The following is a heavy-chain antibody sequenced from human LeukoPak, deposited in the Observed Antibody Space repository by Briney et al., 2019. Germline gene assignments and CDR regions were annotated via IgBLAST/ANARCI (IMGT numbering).Heavy chain of an antibody. Sequence: GSVKVSCKASGYTFTGYYMHWVRQAPGQGLEWMRWINPNSGGTNYAQKFQGRVTMTRDTSISTAYMELSSLRSEDTAVYYCARGVADEYYDFWSGYYSPFNWFDPWGQGTLVTVSS. CDR3: ARGVADEYYDFWSGYYSPFNWFDP. CDR2: INPNSGGT. V-gene: IGHV1-2*02. J-gene: IGHJ5*02. D-gene: IGHD3-3*01. CDR1: GYTFTGYY.